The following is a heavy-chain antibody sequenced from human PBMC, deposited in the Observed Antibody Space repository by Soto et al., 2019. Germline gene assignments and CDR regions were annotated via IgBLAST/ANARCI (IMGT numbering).Heavy chain of an antibody. CDR3: ARDPRGYDSSGYYYPGAFDI. Sequence: SVKVSCKASGGTFSSYAISWVRQAPGQGLEWMGGIIPIFGTANYAQKFQGRVTITADKSTSTAYMELSSLRSEDTAVYYCARDPRGYDSSGYYYPGAFDIWGQGTMVTVSS. CDR2: IIPIFGTA. J-gene: IGHJ3*02. D-gene: IGHD3-22*01. V-gene: IGHV1-69*06. CDR1: GGTFSSYA.